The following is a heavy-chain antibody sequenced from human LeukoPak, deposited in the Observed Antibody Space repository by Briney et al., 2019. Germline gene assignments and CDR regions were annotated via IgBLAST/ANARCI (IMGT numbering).Heavy chain of an antibody. D-gene: IGHD3-10*01. CDR3: ARDELLTSAFDI. Sequence: SETLSLTCTVSGGSISSYYWSWIRQPAGKGLEWIGRIYTSGSTNYNPSLESRVTMSVDTSKNQFSLKLSSVTAADTAVYYCARDELLTSAFDIWGQGTMVTVPS. CDR2: IYTSGST. V-gene: IGHV4-4*07. CDR1: GGSISSYY. J-gene: IGHJ3*02.